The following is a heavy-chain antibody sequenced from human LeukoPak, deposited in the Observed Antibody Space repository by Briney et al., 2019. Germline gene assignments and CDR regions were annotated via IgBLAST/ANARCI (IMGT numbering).Heavy chain of an antibody. J-gene: IGHJ4*02. Sequence: ASVKVSCKASGYTFTGYYMHWVRQAPGQGLEWMGWITPKSGDANYAQKFQGRVTMTWDTSLSTAYMQLSRLKSDDTAVYYCAREYILTAYYGDYWGQGTLVIVSS. V-gene: IGHV1-2*02. CDR1: GYTFTGYY. CDR2: ITPKSGDA. CDR3: AREYILTAYYGDY. D-gene: IGHD3-9*01.